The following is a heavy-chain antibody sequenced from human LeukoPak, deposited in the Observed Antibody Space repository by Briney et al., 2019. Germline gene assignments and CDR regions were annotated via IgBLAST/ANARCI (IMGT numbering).Heavy chain of an antibody. J-gene: IGHJ2*01. CDR3: ARHGSDWSFDL. Sequence: SETLSLTCTVACRSISISYRSWIRQPPRKGLEWIGYSYYSVSTNYNPSLKSRITISVGTSKNQFSLNLSSVTAADTAVYYCARHGSDWSFDLWGRGTLVTVSS. CDR2: SYYSVST. D-gene: IGHD6-19*01. V-gene: IGHV4-59*08. CDR1: CRSISISY.